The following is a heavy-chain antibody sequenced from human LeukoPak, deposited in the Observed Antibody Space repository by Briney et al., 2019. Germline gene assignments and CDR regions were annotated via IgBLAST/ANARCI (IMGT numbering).Heavy chain of an antibody. CDR1: VGSISLYY. V-gene: IGHV4-4*07. CDR3: ARVSSSGWDSNWFCP. D-gene: IGHD6-19*01. CDR2: IYTSGST. J-gene: IGHJ5*02. Sequence: PSETLSLTCTVSVGSISLYYWSGIRHPAGRGLECGGRIYTSGSTNYNPSLKRRVTMSVDTSKNQYSLKLTSVAAADTAVYYCARVSSSGWDSNWFCPWGPGTPVTVSP.